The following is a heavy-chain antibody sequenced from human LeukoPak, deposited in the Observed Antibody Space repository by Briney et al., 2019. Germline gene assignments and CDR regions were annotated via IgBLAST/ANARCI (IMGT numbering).Heavy chain of an antibody. Sequence: PSETLSLTSPVYGGSFSGYYWTWIRLPPGKGLEWIGEIDHSGSTNYNPYLQSRVTISLDTSKNQFSLKLSSVTAADTAVYYCTRAPYLSSGSWGQGILVAVSS. CDR2: IDHSGST. CDR3: TRAPYLSSGS. V-gene: IGHV4-34*01. CDR1: GGSFSGYY. D-gene: IGHD3-22*01. J-gene: IGHJ3*01.